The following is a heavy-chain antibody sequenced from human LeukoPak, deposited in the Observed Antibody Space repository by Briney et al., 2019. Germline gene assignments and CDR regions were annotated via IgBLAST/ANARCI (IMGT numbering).Heavy chain of an antibody. CDR1: GITFSSYE. J-gene: IGHJ6*04. CDR3: AELGITMIGGV. V-gene: IGHV3-48*03. CDR2: ISSSGSTI. Sequence: GSLRLSCAASGITFSSYEMNWVRQAPGKGLEWVSYISSSGSTIYYADSVKGRFTISRDNAKNSLYLQMNSLRAEDTAVYYCAELGITMIGGVWGKGTTVTISS. D-gene: IGHD3-10*02.